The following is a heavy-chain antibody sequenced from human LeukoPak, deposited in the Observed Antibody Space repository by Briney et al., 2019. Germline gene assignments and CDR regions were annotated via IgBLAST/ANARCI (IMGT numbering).Heavy chain of an antibody. J-gene: IGHJ4*02. CDR2: MNPNSGNT. CDR3: ARVERAVAGTGGFDY. CDR1: GYTFTSYD. D-gene: IGHD6-19*01. V-gene: IGHV1-8*03. Sequence: ASVKVSCKASGYTFTSYDVNWVRQATGQGLEWMGWMNPNSGNTGYAQKFQGRVTITRNTSISTAYMELSSLRSEDTAVYYCARVERAVAGTGGFDYWGQGTLVTVSS.